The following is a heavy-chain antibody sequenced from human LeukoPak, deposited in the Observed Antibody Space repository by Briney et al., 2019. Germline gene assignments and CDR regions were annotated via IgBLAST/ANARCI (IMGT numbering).Heavy chain of an antibody. J-gene: IGHJ6*03. D-gene: IGHD6-13*01. CDR2: ISWNRDSI. CDR1: GFTFDAYA. Sequence: GGSLRLSCAASGFTFDAYAMHWVRPAPGKGLEWVSGISWNRDSIDYADSVKGRFTISRDNAKNSLYLQMNSLRAEDTALYYCAKGSGYTSSRYYMDVWGKGTTVTVSS. CDR3: AKGSGYTSSRYYMDV. V-gene: IGHV3-9*01.